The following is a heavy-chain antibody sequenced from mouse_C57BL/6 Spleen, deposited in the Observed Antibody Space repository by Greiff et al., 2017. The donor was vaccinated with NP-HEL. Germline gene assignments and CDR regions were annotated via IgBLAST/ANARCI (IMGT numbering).Heavy chain of an antibody. D-gene: IGHD2-5*01. CDR2: SRNKANDYTT. J-gene: IGHJ1*03. CDR3: ARDAYYSNLPYWYFDV. CDR1: GFTFSDFY. Sequence: EVKLMESGGGLVQSGRSLRLSCATSGFTFSDFYMEWVRQAPGKGLEWIAASRNKANDYTTEYSASVKGRFIVSRDTSQSILYLQMNALRAEDTAIYYCARDAYYSNLPYWYFDVWGTGTTVTVSS. V-gene: IGHV7-1*01.